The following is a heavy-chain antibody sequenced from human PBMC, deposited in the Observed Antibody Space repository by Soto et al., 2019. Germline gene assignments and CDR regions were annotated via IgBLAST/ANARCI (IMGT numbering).Heavy chain of an antibody. D-gene: IGHD6-19*01. J-gene: IGHJ4*02. CDR2: ISAYNGNT. CDR1: GYTFTNYA. V-gene: IGHV1-18*01. CDR3: ARGRSPPRYSSAWDYYFDY. Sequence: QVLLVQSGAEVKKPGASVKVSCKTSGYTFTNYAMNWVRQAPGQGLEWMGWISAYNGNTEYAQRLQGRVTMTTDTSTSTAYLELRSLRSDDTAVYYCARGRSPPRYSSAWDYYFDYWGQGTLVTVSS.